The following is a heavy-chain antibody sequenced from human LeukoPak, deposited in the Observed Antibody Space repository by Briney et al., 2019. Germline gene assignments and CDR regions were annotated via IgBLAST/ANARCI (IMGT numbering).Heavy chain of an antibody. CDR1: GFTFSSYA. V-gene: IGHV3-23*01. CDR2: ISGSGGST. D-gene: IGHD3-9*01. Sequence: PGGSLRLSCAASGFTFSSYAMSWVRQAPGKGLEWVSAISGSGGSTYYADSVKGRFTISRDNSKNTLYLQMNSLRAEDTAVYYCARILTGCWEEITYYFDYWGQGTLVTVSS. CDR3: ARILTGCWEEITYYFDY. J-gene: IGHJ4*02.